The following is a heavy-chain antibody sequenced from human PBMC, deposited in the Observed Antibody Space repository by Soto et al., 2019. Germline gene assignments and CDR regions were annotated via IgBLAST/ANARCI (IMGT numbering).Heavy chain of an antibody. CDR3: AREGGTVRNNWFDT. D-gene: IGHD4-4*01. CDR2: IYYSGST. V-gene: IGHV4-30-4*01. Sequence: TLALPFPVSGGSISSGSYDWSWIRQPPGKGLEWIGYIYYSGSTYYNPSLKSRVTISVDTSKNQFSLKLSPVTAADTAVYYCAREGGTVRNNWFDTWGQGTLVTVSS. J-gene: IGHJ5*02. CDR1: GGSISSGSYD.